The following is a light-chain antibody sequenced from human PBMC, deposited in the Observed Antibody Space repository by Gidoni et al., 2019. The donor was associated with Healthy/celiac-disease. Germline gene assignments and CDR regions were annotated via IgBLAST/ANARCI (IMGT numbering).Light chain of an antibody. CDR1: QSVSSSY. Sequence: VLTQSPGTLSLSPGERATLSCRASQSVSSSYLAWYQQKPGQAPRLLIYGASSRATGIPDRFSGSGSGTDFTLTISRLEPEDFAVYYCQQYGSSVFTFGPGTKVDIK. V-gene: IGKV3-20*01. CDR3: QQYGSSVFT. CDR2: GAS. J-gene: IGKJ3*01.